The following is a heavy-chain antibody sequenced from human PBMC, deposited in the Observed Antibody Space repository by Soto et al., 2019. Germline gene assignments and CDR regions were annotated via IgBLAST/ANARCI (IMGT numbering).Heavy chain of an antibody. Sequence: EVQLVESGGGLIQPGGSLRLSCTASGFTVSSNYVSWVRQAPGMGLEWVSVIYSGGSTYYADSVKGRFTISRDNSKNTLYLQMNSLRAEDTAVYYCARATLGSGYDGYWGQGTLVTVSS. CDR2: IYSGGST. V-gene: IGHV3-53*01. CDR1: GFTVSSNY. J-gene: IGHJ4*02. CDR3: ARATLGSGYDGY. D-gene: IGHD5-12*01.